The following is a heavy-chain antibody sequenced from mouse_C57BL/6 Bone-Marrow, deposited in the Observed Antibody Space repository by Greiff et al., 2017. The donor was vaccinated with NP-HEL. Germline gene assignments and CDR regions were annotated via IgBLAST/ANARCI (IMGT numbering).Heavy chain of an antibody. CDR3: ARGLRRKYYAMDY. V-gene: IGHV1-22*01. J-gene: IGHJ4*01. CDR2: INPNNGGT. CDR1: GYTFTDYN. D-gene: IGHD2-4*01. Sequence: EVQLQQSGPELVKPGASVKMSCKASGYTFTDYNMHWVKQSHGKSLEWIGYINPNNGGTSYNQKFKGKATLTVNKSSSTAYMELRSLSSEDSAVYYCARGLRRKYYAMDYWGQGTSVTVSS.